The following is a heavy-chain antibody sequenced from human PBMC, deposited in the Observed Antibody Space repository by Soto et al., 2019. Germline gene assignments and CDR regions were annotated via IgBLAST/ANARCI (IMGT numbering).Heavy chain of an antibody. D-gene: IGHD3-3*02. V-gene: IGHV3-30-3*01. CDR2: ISYDGCSA. CDR1: GITFRNYA. J-gene: IGHJ4*02. Sequence: SLGRSCAVSGITFRNYAMHWVRQAPGKGLEWVAIISYDGCSADYADSMKGRFTISRHNSENTLYLQMNSLTYDDTAVYYCAGELSIGRTYLDYWGQGTVVTASS. CDR3: AGELSIGRTYLDY.